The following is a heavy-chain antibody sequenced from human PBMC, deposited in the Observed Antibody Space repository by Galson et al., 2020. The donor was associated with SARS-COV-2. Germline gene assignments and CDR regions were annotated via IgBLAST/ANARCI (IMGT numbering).Heavy chain of an antibody. Sequence: GGSLRLSCAGSGFRFSDYEMNWVRHGPGKGLEWFSYISSTGTNIYYADSVKGRFTISRDNAKNSLYLQMTSLRAEDTAVYYCASPYLAAASFFGAFDIWGPGTMVTVSS. CDR1: GFRFSDYE. V-gene: IGHV3-48*03. J-gene: IGHJ3*02. CDR3: ASPYLAAASFFGAFDI. CDR2: ISSTGTNI. D-gene: IGHD6-13*01.